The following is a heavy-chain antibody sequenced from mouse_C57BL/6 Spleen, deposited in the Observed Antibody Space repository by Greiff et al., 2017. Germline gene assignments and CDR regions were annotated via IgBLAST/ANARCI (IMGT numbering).Heavy chain of an antibody. CDR3: AIGGSSYGWFAY. J-gene: IGHJ3*01. CDR1: GYAFSSYW. CDR2: IYPGDGDT. Sequence: QVQLQQSGAELVKPGASVKISCKASGYAFSSYWMNWVKQRPGKGLEWIGQIYPGDGDTNYNGQFKGKATLTADKSSSTAYMQLSSLTSEDSAVYFCAIGGSSYGWFAYWGQGTLVTVSA. D-gene: IGHD1-1*01. V-gene: IGHV1-80*01.